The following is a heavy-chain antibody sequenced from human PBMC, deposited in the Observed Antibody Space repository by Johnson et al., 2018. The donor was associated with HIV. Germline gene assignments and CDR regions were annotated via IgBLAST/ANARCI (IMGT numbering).Heavy chain of an antibody. CDR3: ARDLYYYDSSGPKFSGAFDI. V-gene: IGHV3-30-3*01. CDR1: EFTFSSYA. D-gene: IGHD3-22*01. J-gene: IGHJ3*02. Sequence: VQLVESGGGVVQPGRSLRLSCAASEFTFSSYAMHWVRQALGKGLEWVAVISYDGSNKYYADSVKGRFTISRDNSKNTLYLQMNSLRAEDTAVYYCARDLYYYDSSGPKFSGAFDIWGQGTMVTVSS. CDR2: ISYDGSNK.